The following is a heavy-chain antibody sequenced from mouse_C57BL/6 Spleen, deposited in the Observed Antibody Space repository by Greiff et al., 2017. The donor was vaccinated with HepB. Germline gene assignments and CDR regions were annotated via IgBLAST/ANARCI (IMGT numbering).Heavy chain of an antibody. Sequence: VQLQQSGPELVKPGASVKIPCKASGYTFTDYNMDWVKQSHGKSLEWIGDINPNNGGTIYNQKFKGKATLTVDKSSSTAYMELRSLTSEDTAVYYCARGAYGSTPWFAYWGQGTLVTVSA. V-gene: IGHV1-18*01. D-gene: IGHD1-1*01. CDR2: INPNNGGT. CDR1: GYTFTDYN. J-gene: IGHJ3*01. CDR3: ARGAYGSTPWFAY.